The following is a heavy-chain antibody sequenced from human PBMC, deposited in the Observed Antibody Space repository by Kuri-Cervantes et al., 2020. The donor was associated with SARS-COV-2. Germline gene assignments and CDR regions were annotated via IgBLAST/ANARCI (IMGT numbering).Heavy chain of an antibody. Sequence: GGSLRLSCAASGFTFSSYWMHWVRQAPGKGLVWVSRINSDGSSTSYADSVKGRFTISRDNAKNTLYLQMNSLRAEDTAVYYCARDPDSSGWYAGDAFDIWGQGTMVTVSS. CDR2: INSDGSST. CDR3: ARDPDSSGWYAGDAFDI. V-gene: IGHV3-74*01. CDR1: GFTFSSYW. D-gene: IGHD6-19*01. J-gene: IGHJ3*02.